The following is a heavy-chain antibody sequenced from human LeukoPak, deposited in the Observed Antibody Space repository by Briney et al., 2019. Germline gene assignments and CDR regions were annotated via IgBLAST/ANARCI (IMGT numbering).Heavy chain of an antibody. D-gene: IGHD3-22*01. CDR1: GNSISSVDYY. J-gene: IGHJ4*02. CDR2: IYTSGST. V-gene: IGHV4-61*02. Sequence: SETLSLTCTVSGNSISSVDYYWSWILQPAGNGLEWIGRIYTSGSTTYNPSLKSRVTISGDTSENQFSLRLSSVTAADTAVYYCARASYSYDISGWVPFDYWGQGTLVTVSS. CDR3: ARASYSYDISGWVPFDY.